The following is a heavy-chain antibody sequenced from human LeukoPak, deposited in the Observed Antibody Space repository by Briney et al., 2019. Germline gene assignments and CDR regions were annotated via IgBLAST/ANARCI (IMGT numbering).Heavy chain of an antibody. V-gene: IGHV3-23*01. CDR1: GFTFSSYA. J-gene: IGHJ4*02. CDR2: ISGSGGST. Sequence: PGGSLRLSCAASGFTFSSYAMSWVRQAPGKGLEWVSGISGSGGSTYYADSVKGRFTISRDNSKNTLYLQMNSLRAEDTAVYYCANCGDFWSGYYDYWGQGTLVTVSA. D-gene: IGHD3-3*01. CDR3: ANCGDFWSGYYDY.